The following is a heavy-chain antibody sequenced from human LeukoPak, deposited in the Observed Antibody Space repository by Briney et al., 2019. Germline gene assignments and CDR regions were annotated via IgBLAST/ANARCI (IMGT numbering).Heavy chain of an antibody. CDR2: FDPEDGET. CDR1: GYTLTELS. CDR3: ATWSFVRSSGWSFDY. V-gene: IGHV1-24*01. Sequence: ASVKVSCKGSGYTLTELSMHWVRQAPGKGLEWMGGFDPEDGETIYAQKFQGRVTMTEDTSTDTAYMELSSLRSEDTAVYYCATWSFVRSSGWSFDYWGQGTLVTVSS. J-gene: IGHJ4*02. D-gene: IGHD6-19*01.